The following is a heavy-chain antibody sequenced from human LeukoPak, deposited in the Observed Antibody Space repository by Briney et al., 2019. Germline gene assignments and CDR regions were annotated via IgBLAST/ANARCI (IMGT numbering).Heavy chain of an antibody. CDR2: INTSGST. V-gene: IGHV4-4*07. D-gene: IGHD3-22*01. Sequence: SEALSLTCTVSGGSISSYYWSWIRQPAGKGLEWIGRINTSGSTNYNPSLKSRVTMSVDTSKNQFSLKLSSVTAADTAVYYCARAGSRYYDSSGYTLGQGTLVTVSS. CDR3: ARAGSRYYDSSGYT. J-gene: IGHJ5*02. CDR1: GGSISSYY.